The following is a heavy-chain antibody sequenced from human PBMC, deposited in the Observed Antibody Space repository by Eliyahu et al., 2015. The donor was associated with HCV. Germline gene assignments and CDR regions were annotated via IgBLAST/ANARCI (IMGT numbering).Heavy chain of an antibody. CDR3: ATGRDPYKVGY. CDR2: FVXGXTT. CDR1: GGXVXRYX. J-gene: IGHJ4*02. D-gene: IGHD5-24*01. V-gene: IGHV4-59*08. Sequence: QVQLQASGPGLVKPSETLSLXCTVSGGXVXRYXWNWVRQPPVKRPEWIGCFVXGXTTNYNPSFXSXATMSLDTSKNQFSLKLTSVTAADTAVYYCATGRDPYKVGYWGQGILVAVSS.